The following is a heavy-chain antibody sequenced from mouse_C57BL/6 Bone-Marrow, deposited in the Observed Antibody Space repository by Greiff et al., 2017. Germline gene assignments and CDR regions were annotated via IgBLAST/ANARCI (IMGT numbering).Heavy chain of an antibody. CDR2: IDPSDSYT. D-gene: IGHD1-1*01. V-gene: IGHV1-69*01. CDR3: AGSYYYGSSYWFAY. J-gene: IGHJ3*01. Sequence: VQLQQPGAELVMPGASVKLSCKASGYTFTSYWMHWVKQRPGQGLEWIGEIDPSDSYTNYNQKFKGKSTLTVDKSSSTAYMQRSSLTSEDSAVYYCAGSYYYGSSYWFAYWGQGTLVTVSA. CDR1: GYTFTSYW.